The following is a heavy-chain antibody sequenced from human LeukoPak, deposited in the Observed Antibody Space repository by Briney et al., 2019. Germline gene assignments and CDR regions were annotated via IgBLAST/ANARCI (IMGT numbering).Heavy chain of an antibody. D-gene: IGHD6-19*01. CDR1: GFTVSSNY. J-gene: IGHJ4*02. CDR2: ISDSGDRT. CDR3: AKDARRSSGWWFFDH. Sequence: GGSLRLSCAASGFTVSSNYMSWVRQAPGKGLEWVSAISDSGDRTYYADSVKGRFTLSRDNSKNTLYLQMNSLRAEDTAVYYCAKDARRSSGWWFFDHWGQGTLVTVSS. V-gene: IGHV3-23*01.